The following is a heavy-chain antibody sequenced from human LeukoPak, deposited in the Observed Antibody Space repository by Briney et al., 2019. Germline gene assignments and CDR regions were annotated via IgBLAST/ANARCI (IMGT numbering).Heavy chain of an antibody. J-gene: IGHJ3*02. CDR3: ATSPPVVPAAITAFDI. CDR1: GGSINSYY. V-gene: IGHV4-4*07. Sequence: PSETLSLTCTVSGGSINSYYWSWIRQSAGKGLEWIGRIYTSGSTPDYSPFLESRVTMSIDTSKNQFSLQLSSVTAADTAVYYCATSPPVVPAAITAFDIWGQGTMVTVSS. CDR2: IYTSGSTP. D-gene: IGHD2-2*01.